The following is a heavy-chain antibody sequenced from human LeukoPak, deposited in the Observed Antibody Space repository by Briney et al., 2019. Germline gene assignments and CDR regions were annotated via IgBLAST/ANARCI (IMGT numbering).Heavy chain of an antibody. V-gene: IGHV1-18*01. J-gene: IGHJ6*03. CDR1: GYTFTSYG. D-gene: IGHD6-19*01. Sequence: ASVKVSCKASGYTFTSYGISWVRQAPGQGLEWMGWISAYNGNTNYAQKLQGRVTMTTETSTSTAYMELRSLRSDDTAVYYCARVGSDRWLVAVAAGDYYYYYMDVWGKGTTVTVSS. CDR3: ARVGSDRWLVAVAAGDYYYYYMDV. CDR2: ISAYNGNT.